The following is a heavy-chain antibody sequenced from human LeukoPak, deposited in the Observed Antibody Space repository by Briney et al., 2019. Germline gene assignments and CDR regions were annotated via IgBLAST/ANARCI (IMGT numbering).Heavy chain of an antibody. CDR3: ARVGSSSWYNYYYYYMDV. V-gene: IGHV4-59*01. J-gene: IGHJ6*03. CDR2: IYYSGST. CDR1: GGSISSYY. Sequence: SETLSLTCTVSGGSISSYYWSWIRQPPGKGLEWIGYIYYSGSTNYNPSLKSRVTTSVDTSKNQFSLKLSSVTAADTAVYYCARVGSSSWYNYYYYYMDVWGKGTTVTVSS. D-gene: IGHD6-13*01.